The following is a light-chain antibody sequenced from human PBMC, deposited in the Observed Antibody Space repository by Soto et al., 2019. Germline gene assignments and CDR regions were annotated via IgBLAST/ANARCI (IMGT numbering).Light chain of an antibody. CDR3: LQDYTYPYT. CDR1: QGISSY. J-gene: IGKJ2*01. V-gene: IGKV1-8*01. CDR2: AAS. Sequence: AIRMTQSPSSLSASTGDRVTITCRASQGISSYLAWYQQKPGKAPKLLIYAASTLQSGVPSRFSGSGSGTDFTLTISCLQSEDFATYYCLQDYTYPYTFGQGTRLQI.